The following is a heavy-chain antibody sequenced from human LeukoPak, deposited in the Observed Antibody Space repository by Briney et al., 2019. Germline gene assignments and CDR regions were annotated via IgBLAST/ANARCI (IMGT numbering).Heavy chain of an antibody. V-gene: IGHV1-69*13. J-gene: IGHJ5*02. CDR3: ARGVCGGDCYYNWFDP. Sequence: SVKVSCKASGGTFSSYAISWVRQAPGQGLEWMGGIIPIFGTANYAQKFQGRVTITADESTSTAYMELSSLRSEDTAVYYYARGVCGGDCYYNWFDPWGQGTLVTVSS. CDR2: IIPIFGTA. D-gene: IGHD2-21*02. CDR1: GGTFSSYA.